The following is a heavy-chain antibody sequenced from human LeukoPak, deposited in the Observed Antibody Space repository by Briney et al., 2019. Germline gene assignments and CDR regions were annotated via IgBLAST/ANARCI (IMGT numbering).Heavy chain of an antibody. V-gene: IGHV4-31*03. Sequence: PSQTLSLTCTVSGGSISSGGYYWSWIRQHPGKGLEWIGYIYYSGSTYYNPSPKSRVTISVDTSKNQFSLKLSSVTAADTAVYYCARVVYGSGSYYAPSYSYYYGMDVWGQGTTVTVSS. CDR3: ARVVYGSGSYYAPSYSYYYGMDV. CDR1: GGSISSGGYY. J-gene: IGHJ6*02. D-gene: IGHD3-10*01. CDR2: IYYSGST.